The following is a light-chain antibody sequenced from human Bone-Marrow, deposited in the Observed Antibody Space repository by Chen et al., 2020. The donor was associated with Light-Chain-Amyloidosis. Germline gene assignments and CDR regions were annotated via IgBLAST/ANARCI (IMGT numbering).Light chain of an antibody. CDR2: GIS. CDR1: QSVGFK. J-gene: IGKJ1*01. Sequence: VMTQSPATLSVSPGERATLSCRASQSVGFKLAWYQQKPGQAPRLLIFGISTRETGIPDRFSGSGSGTEFTLTITSLQSEDFAVYYCHQYNDWPLGGTFGQVTKVDIK. V-gene: IGKV3-15*01. CDR3: HQYNDWPLGGT.